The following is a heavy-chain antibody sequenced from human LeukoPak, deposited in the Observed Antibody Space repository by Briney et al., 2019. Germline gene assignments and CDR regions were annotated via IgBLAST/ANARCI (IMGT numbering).Heavy chain of an antibody. V-gene: IGHV3-23*01. CDR2: ISGSGGST. CDR3: AKDRSIVGATRRGEDWFDP. Sequence: GGSLRLSCAASGFTFSSYGMSWVRQAPGKGLEWVSAISGSGGSTYYADSVKGRFTISRDNSKNTLYLQMNSLRAEDTAVYYCAKDRSIVGATRRGEDWFDPWGQGTLVTVSS. CDR1: GFTFSSYG. D-gene: IGHD1-26*01. J-gene: IGHJ5*02.